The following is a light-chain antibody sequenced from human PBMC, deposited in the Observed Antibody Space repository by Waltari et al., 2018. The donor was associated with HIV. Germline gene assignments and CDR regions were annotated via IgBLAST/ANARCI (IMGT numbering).Light chain of an antibody. CDR2: DDS. V-gene: IGLV3-21*02. CDR1: NIGRKS. CDR3: QVWDDSSDHVV. J-gene: IGLJ2*01. Sequence: SYALTQPPSVSVAPGQTARITGEGKNIGRKSVHWYQQKPGQAPVLVVYDDSDRPSGIPERFSGSNSGTTATLTISRVEAGDEADYYCQVWDDSSDHVVFGGGTKLTVL.